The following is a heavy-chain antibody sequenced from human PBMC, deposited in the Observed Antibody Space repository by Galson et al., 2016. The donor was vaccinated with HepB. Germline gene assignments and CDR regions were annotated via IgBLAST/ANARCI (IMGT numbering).Heavy chain of an antibody. CDR2: IKEDGSEK. J-gene: IGHJ3*01. CDR1: AFTFNSYW. Sequence: SLRLSCAASAFTFNSYWMSWVHQAPGKGLEWVAYIKEDGSEKYHVDSVKGRFNISKDNAKNSLYLRMNSLRADDTAVYYCARDPMRFAFDLWGQGTMVTVSS. V-gene: IGHV3-7*01. CDR3: ARDPMRFAFDL.